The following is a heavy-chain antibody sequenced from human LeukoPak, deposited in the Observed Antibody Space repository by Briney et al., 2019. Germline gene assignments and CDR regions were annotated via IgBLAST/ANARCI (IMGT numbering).Heavy chain of an antibody. V-gene: IGHV4-61*05. D-gene: IGHD5-18*01. J-gene: IGHJ4*02. CDR1: GASISGSGYY. CDR2: IYYSGST. Sequence: SETLSLTCAVSGASISGSGYYLGWIRQPPGKGLEWIGYIYYSGSTNYNPSLKSRVTISVDTSKNQFSLKLSSVTAADTAVYYCARKAPRYSYGWGDYFDYWGQGTLVTVSS. CDR3: ARKAPRYSYGWGDYFDY.